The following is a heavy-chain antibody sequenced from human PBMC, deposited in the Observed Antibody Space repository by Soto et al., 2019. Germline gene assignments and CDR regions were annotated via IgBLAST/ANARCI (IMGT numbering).Heavy chain of an antibody. J-gene: IGHJ4*02. Sequence: SVKVSCKASGGTFSSYAISWVRQAPGQGLEWMGGIIPIFGTANYAQKFQGRVTITADESTSTAYMELSSLRSEDTAVYYCARGRNVVVTAAPFDYWGQGTLVTVSS. CDR1: GGTFSSYA. V-gene: IGHV1-69*13. CDR2: IIPIFGTA. CDR3: ARGRNVVVTAAPFDY. D-gene: IGHD2-21*02.